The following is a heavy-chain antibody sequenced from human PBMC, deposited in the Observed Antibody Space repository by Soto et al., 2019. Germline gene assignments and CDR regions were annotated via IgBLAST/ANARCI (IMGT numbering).Heavy chain of an antibody. D-gene: IGHD2-8*02. V-gene: IGHV3-7*01. CDR1: GFTFNTCW. Sequence: EVQLVESGGGLVQPGGSLKLSCAASGFTFNTCWMSWVRQAPGKGLEWVANIKQDGSERYYVDSVKGRFTISRDNAKNSLYLQMNSLRAEDTAVYYCVSGGGTGDWRQGTLVTVSS. J-gene: IGHJ4*02. CDR2: IKQDGSER. CDR3: VSGGGTGD.